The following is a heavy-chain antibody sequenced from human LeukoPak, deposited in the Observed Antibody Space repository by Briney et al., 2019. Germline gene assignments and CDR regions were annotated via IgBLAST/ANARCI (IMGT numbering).Heavy chain of an antibody. V-gene: IGHV3-30-3*01. D-gene: IGHD6-13*01. CDR2: ISYDGSNK. CDR3: ARTDSGWCPDY. Sequence: GGSLRLSCAASGFTFGSYAMHWVRQAPGKGLEWVAVISYDGSNKYYADSVKGRFTISRDNSKNTLYLQINSLRAEDTAVYYCARTDSGWCPDYWGQGTLVTVSS. J-gene: IGHJ4*02. CDR1: GFTFGSYA.